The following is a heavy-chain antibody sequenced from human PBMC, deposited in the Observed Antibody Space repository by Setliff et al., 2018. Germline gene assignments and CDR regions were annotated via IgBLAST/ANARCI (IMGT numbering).Heavy chain of an antibody. J-gene: IGHJ6*03. CDR1: GFAFSSFA. CDR3: VKGSDPYYFYYMDV. Sequence: PGGSLRLSCAASGFAFSSFAMTWVRQAPGKRLEWVSTISGAGGNIYYADSVQGRFVISRDNSMNMLYLQMNRLSAEDTAVFYCVKGSDPYYFYYMDVCGKGTTVTVSS. D-gene: IGHD2-21*02. V-gene: IGHV3-23*01. CDR2: ISGAGGNI.